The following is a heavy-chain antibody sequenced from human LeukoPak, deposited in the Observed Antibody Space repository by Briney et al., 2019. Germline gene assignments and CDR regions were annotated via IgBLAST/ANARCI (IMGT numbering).Heavy chain of an antibody. V-gene: IGHV4-4*09. CDR3: ARLGTGYHRRLDY. Sequence: SETLSLTCTVSGGYISSYYWSWIRQPPGKGLEWIGHIYSNGSTNYNASLKNRGTISVDASIKQFSLRLNSATAADTAVYYCARLGTGYHRRLDYWGQGALVTVSS. CDR1: GGYISSYY. D-gene: IGHD3-16*02. CDR2: IYSNGST. J-gene: IGHJ4*02.